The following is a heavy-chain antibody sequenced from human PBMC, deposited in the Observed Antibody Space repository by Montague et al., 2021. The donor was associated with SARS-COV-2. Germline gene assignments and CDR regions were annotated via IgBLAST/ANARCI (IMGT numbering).Heavy chain of an antibody. D-gene: IGHD3-10*01. CDR3: ARGTEYGSGTYSHYYYDH. J-gene: IGHJ4*02. V-gene: IGHV4-34*01. Sequence: SETLSLTCAVYGGSFSGYYWSWIRQPPGKGLEWIGEINHSGSTNYNPSLKSRVTISVDTSKNQFSLKLSSVTAADTAVYYCARGTEYGSGTYSHYYYDHRGQGTLVTVSS. CDR2: INHSGST. CDR1: GGSFSGYY.